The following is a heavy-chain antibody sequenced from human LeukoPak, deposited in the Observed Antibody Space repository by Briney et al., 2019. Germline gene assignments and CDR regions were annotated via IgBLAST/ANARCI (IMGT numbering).Heavy chain of an antibody. CDR3: ARTIAAAGIVAFDT. CDR2: IYYSGST. CDR1: GGSISSYY. V-gene: IGHV4-59*08. D-gene: IGHD6-13*01. Sequence: SETLSLTCTVSGGSISSYYWSWIRQPPGKGLEWIGYIYYSGSTNYNPSLKSRVTISVDTSKNQFSLKLSSVTAADTAVYYCARTIAAAGIVAFDTWGQGTMVTVSS. J-gene: IGHJ3*02.